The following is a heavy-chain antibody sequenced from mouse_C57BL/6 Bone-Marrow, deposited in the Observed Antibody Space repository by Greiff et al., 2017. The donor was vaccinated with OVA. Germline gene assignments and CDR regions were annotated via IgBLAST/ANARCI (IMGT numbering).Heavy chain of an antibody. Sequence: VQLQQSGAELVRPGASVKLSCTASGFNITDDYMHWVKQRPEQGLEWIGRIDPENGDTEYASKFQGKATITADKSSNTAYLQLSSLTSDYTAVYSGTTGITTSPNDFDYWGQGTTLTVSS. J-gene: IGHJ2*01. CDR3: TTGITTSPNDFDY. CDR2: IDPENGDT. CDR1: GFNITDDY. V-gene: IGHV14-4*01. D-gene: IGHD1-1*01.